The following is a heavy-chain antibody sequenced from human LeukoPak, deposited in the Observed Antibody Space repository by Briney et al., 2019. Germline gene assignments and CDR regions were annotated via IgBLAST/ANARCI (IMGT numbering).Heavy chain of an antibody. CDR3: ARDAEFYYYDSSGYRPRGVYFDY. D-gene: IGHD3-22*01. Sequence: PSETLPLTCTVSGGSISSYYWSWIRQPAGKGLEWIGRIYTSGSTNYNPSLKSRVTISVDKSKNQFSLKLSSVTAADTAVYYCARDAEFYYYDSSGYRPRGVYFDYWGQGTLVTVSS. CDR1: GGSISSYY. J-gene: IGHJ4*02. V-gene: IGHV4-4*07. CDR2: IYTSGST.